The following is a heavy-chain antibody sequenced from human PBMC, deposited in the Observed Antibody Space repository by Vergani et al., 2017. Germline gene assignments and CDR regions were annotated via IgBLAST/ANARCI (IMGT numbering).Heavy chain of an antibody. V-gene: IGHV1-46*03. J-gene: IGHJ4*02. CDR3: ARGDYGILTGYRY. Sequence: QVQVVQSGAEVKKSGASVKVSCKTSGYTFSNYYMHWVRQAPGQGLEWMGIINPSGGHTNYAKKFQGRVTMTRDTSTSTVYMELSSLRSEDPAIYYCARGDYGILTGYRYWGQGTLVTVSA. CDR2: INPSGGHT. D-gene: IGHD3-9*01. CDR1: GYTFSNYY.